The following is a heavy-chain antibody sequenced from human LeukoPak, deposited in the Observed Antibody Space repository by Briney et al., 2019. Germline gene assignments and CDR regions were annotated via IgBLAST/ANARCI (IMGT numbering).Heavy chain of an antibody. J-gene: IGHJ5*02. CDR2: IQTNEST. V-gene: IGHV4-4*07. Sequence: SETLSLTCSVSGGAISTYYWSWIRQPAGKGLEWIGRIQTNESTIDNPSLKSRISMSVDTSKNQFSLKMTSVTAAATAVYSCARDMAVAQYNWFDPWGQGTLVTVSS. D-gene: IGHD6-19*01. CDR1: GGAISTYY. CDR3: ARDMAVAQYNWFDP.